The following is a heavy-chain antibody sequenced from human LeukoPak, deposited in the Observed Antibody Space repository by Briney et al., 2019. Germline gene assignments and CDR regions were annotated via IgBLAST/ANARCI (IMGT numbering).Heavy chain of an antibody. V-gene: IGHV3-43*02. J-gene: IGHJ1*01. Sequence: GGSLRLSCAASGFIFYDYAMHWVRQAPGKGLEWVSLISGDRGRTYYADSVKGRFTISRDNSKNSLYLQMNSLRTEDTALYYCAKDFDCWTCYYGYFQHWGQGTLGTGSS. CDR2: ISGDRGRT. CDR1: GFIFYDYA. D-gene: IGHD3/OR15-3a*01. CDR3: AKDFDCWTCYYGYFQH.